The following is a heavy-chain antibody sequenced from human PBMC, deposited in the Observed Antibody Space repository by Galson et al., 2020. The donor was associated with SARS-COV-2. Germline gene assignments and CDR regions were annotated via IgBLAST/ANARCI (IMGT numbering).Heavy chain of an antibody. CDR3: AKTLVGNGGYMDV. Sequence: GGSLRLSCGGSGFIFSVYAMNWVRQAPGKGLEWVATIDSSGGFIYYQDSVQGRFTIFRDNSKDTVFLQMNSLRAEDTAVYYCAKTLVGNGGYMDVWGQGTTVTVSS. CDR1: GFIFSVYA. J-gene: IGHJ6*03. V-gene: IGHV3-23*01. CDR2: IDSSGGFI. D-gene: IGHD2-2*01.